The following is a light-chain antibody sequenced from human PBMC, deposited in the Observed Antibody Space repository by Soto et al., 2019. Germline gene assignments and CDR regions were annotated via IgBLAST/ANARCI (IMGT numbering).Light chain of an antibody. CDR3: SSYTTTSPYV. J-gene: IGLJ1*01. Sequence: QSALTQPASVSGSPGQSITISCTGTSNDIGGYKYVSWYQQHPATAPKLLIYEVSYRPSGVSDRFSGSKSGNTASLTISGLLAEDEADYYCSSYTTTSPYVFGTGTKLTVL. CDR2: EVS. CDR1: SNDIGGYKY. V-gene: IGLV2-14*01.